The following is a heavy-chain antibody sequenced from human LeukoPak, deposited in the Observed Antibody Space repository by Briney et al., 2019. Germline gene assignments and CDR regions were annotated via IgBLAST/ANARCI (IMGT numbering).Heavy chain of an antibody. CDR2: IYYSGST. J-gene: IGHJ5*02. V-gene: IGHV4-59*08. CDR3: ARRHYDSSDPVAFWFDP. Sequence: SETLSLTCTVSGGSISSYYWSWIRQPPGKGLEWIGYIYYSGSTNYNPSLKSRVTISVDTSKNQFSLKLSSVTAADTAVYYCARRHYDSSDPVAFWFDPWGQGTLVTASS. CDR1: GGSISSYY. D-gene: IGHD3-22*01.